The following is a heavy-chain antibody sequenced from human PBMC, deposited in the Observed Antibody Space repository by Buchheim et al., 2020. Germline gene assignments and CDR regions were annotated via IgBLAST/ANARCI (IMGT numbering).Heavy chain of an antibody. Sequence: QVRLVQSGAEVKKPGASVKVSCKASGYTFTGYYMHWVRQAPGQGLEWMGRINPNSGGTNYAQKFQGRVTMTRDTSISTAYMELSRLRSDDTAVYYCARRKAVGATTTYDYYYGMDVWGQGTT. CDR2: INPNSGGT. CDR3: ARRKAVGATTTYDYYYGMDV. CDR1: GYTFTGYY. D-gene: IGHD1-26*01. V-gene: IGHV1-2*06. J-gene: IGHJ6*02.